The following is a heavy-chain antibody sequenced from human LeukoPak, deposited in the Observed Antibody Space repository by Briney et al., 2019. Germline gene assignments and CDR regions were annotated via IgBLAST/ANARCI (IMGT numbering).Heavy chain of an antibody. CDR2: INPNSGGT. V-gene: IGHV1-2*02. CDR3: AASRLTDTAMVY. D-gene: IGHD5-18*01. Sequence: GASVKVSCKASGYTFTSYDINWVRQATGQGLEWMGWINPNSGGTNYAQKFQGRVTMTRDTSISTAYMELSRLRSDDTAVYYCAASRLTDTAMVYWGQGTLVTVSS. CDR1: GYTFTSYD. J-gene: IGHJ4*02.